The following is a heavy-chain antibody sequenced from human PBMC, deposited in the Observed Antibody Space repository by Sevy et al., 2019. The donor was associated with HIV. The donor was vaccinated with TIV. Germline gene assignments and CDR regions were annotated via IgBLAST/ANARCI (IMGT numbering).Heavy chain of an antibody. D-gene: IGHD3-10*01. J-gene: IGHJ3*02. V-gene: IGHV3-23*01. Sequence: RGSLRLSCAASGFTFRNYVMNWVRQPPGKGLEWVSVISDSGGTTYYADSVKGRFTISRDDSKSTLYLQMNSLRVEDTAVYFCAKRVAGALAALDIWGQGTMVTVSS. CDR1: GFTFRNYV. CDR3: AKRVAGALAALDI. CDR2: ISDSGGTT.